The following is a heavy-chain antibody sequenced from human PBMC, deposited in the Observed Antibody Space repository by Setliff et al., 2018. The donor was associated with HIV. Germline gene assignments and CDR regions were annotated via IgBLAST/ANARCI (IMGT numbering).Heavy chain of an antibody. J-gene: IGHJ4*02. V-gene: IGHV4-30-4*08. CDR1: GFSISSRYY. CDR2: IYYSGST. D-gene: IGHD3-3*01. CDR3: ARDGFWSGYIDY. Sequence: SETLSLTCDVSGFSISSRYYWSWIRQPPGKGLEWIGYIYYSGSTYYNPSLKSHSTMSLDTSKNQFSLKLSSVTAADTAVYYCARDGFWSGYIDYWGQGTLVTVSS.